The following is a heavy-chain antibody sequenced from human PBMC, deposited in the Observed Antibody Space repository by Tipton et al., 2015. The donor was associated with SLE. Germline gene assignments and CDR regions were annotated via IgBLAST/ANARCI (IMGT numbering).Heavy chain of an antibody. V-gene: IGHV4-34*01. CDR1: GGSFSGYY. Sequence: LSLTCAVYGGSFSGYYWSWIRQPPGKGLEWIGEINHSGSTNYNPSPKSRVTISVDTSKNQFSLKLSSVTAADTAVYYCARALSYSNYWRYWGQGTLVTVSS. CDR3: ARALSYSNYWRY. CDR2: INHSGST. D-gene: IGHD4-11*01. J-gene: IGHJ4*02.